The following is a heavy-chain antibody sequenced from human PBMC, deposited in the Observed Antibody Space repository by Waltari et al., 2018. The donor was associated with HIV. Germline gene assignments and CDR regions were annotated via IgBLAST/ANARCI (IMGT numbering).Heavy chain of an antibody. CDR1: GYTFTSYY. CDR3: ASASLWIQLWPTPFDY. Sequence: QVQLVQSGAEVKKPGASVKVSCKASGYTFTSYYMHWVRQAPGQGLEWMGIINPSGGSTSYAQKFQGRVTMTRDTSTSTVYMELSSLRSEDTAVYYCASASLWIQLWPTPFDYWGQGTLVTVSS. D-gene: IGHD5-18*01. J-gene: IGHJ4*02. CDR2: INPSGGST. V-gene: IGHV1-46*01.